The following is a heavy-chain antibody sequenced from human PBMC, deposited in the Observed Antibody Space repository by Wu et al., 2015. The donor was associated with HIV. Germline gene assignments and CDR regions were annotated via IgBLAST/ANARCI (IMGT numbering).Heavy chain of an antibody. CDR3: ARDGDVDTAMVDRMENWFDP. Sequence: QVQLVQSGAEVKKPGASVKVSCKASGYTFTSYGISWVRQAPGQGLEWMGWISAYNGNTNYAQKLQGRVTMTTDTSTSTAYMELRSLRSDDTAVYYCARDGDVDTAMVDRMENWFDPWGQGTLVTVSS. CDR2: ISAYNGNT. CDR1: GYTFTSYG. D-gene: IGHD5-18*01. J-gene: IGHJ5*02. V-gene: IGHV1-18*01.